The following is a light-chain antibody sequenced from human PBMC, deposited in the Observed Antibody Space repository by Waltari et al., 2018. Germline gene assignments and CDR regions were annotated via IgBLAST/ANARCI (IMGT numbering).Light chain of an antibody. CDR3: QQYGSART. CDR1: PRVSSSY. V-gene: IGKV3-20*01. J-gene: IGKJ1*01. Sequence: EIVLTQSPGTLSLSSGERATLSCRASPRVSSSYLAWYQQKPGQAPRLRICGASSRATGIPDRFSGSGSGTDFTLTISRLEPEDFAVYYCQQYGSARTFGQGTKVEIK. CDR2: GAS.